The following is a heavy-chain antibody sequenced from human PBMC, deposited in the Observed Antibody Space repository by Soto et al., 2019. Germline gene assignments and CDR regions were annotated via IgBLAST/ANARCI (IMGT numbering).Heavy chain of an antibody. V-gene: IGHV4-39*01. Sequence: SETLSLTCTVSGGSISSSSYYWGWIRQPPGKGLERIGSIYYSGSTYYNPSLKSRVTISVDTSKNQFSLKLSSVTAADTAVYYCARQTHDYGETDFDYWGQGTLVTVSS. D-gene: IGHD4-17*01. J-gene: IGHJ4*02. CDR2: IYYSGST. CDR1: GGSISSSSYY. CDR3: ARQTHDYGETDFDY.